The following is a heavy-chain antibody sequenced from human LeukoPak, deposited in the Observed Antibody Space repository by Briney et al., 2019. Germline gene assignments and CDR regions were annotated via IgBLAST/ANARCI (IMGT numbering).Heavy chain of an antibody. J-gene: IGHJ4*02. Sequence: PGGSLRLSCAASGFTFSSYGMHWVRQAPGKGLEWVAFIRYDGSNKYYADSVKGRFTISRDNSKNTLYLQMNSLRAEDTAVYYCAKGGMVRGYYFDYWGQGTLVTVSS. V-gene: IGHV3-30*02. CDR3: AKGGMVRGYYFDY. CDR2: IRYDGSNK. CDR1: GFTFSSYG. D-gene: IGHD3-10*01.